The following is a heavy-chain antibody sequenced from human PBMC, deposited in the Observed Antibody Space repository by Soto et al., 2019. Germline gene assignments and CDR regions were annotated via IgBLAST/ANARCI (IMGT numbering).Heavy chain of an antibody. CDR3: ARDPPLSMIVVVGVDDF. Sequence: GGSLRLSCTVLGFTLTNENMNWVRQAPGKGLEWVSSIRSRRTFINYADSVKGRFTISRDNDKGLVYLQMNSLRADDTAVYYCARDPPLSMIVVVGVDDFWGQGTLVTVSS. J-gene: IGHJ4*02. D-gene: IGHD3-22*01. CDR2: IRSRRTFI. CDR1: GFTLTNEN. V-gene: IGHV3-21*06.